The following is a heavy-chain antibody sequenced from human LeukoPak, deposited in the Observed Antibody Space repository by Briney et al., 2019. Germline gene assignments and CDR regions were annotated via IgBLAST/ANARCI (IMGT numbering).Heavy chain of an antibody. CDR2: IYSGGST. V-gene: IGHV3-53*01. J-gene: IGHJ4*02. Sequence: GGSLRLSCAASGFTVSSNYMSWVRQAPGKGLEWVSVIYSGGSTYYADSVKGRFTISRDNSKNTLYLQMNSLRAEDTAVYYCARAGSGSPNFDYWGQGTLVTVSS. CDR3: ARAGSGSPNFDY. CDR1: GFTVSSNY. D-gene: IGHD3-10*01.